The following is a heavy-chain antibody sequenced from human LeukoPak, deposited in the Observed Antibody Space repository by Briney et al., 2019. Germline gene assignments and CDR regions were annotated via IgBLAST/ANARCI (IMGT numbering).Heavy chain of an antibody. J-gene: IGHJ6*02. V-gene: IGHV4-34*01. CDR1: GGSFSGYY. CDR3: ARIPWHIWFGDVRYYYGMDV. D-gene: IGHD3-10*01. Sequence: PSETLSLTCAVYGGSFSGYYWSWIRQPPGKGLEWIGEINHSGSTNYNLSLKSRVTISVDTSKNQFSLKLSSVTAADTAVYYCARIPWHIWFGDVRYYYGMDVWGQGTTVTVSS. CDR2: INHSGST.